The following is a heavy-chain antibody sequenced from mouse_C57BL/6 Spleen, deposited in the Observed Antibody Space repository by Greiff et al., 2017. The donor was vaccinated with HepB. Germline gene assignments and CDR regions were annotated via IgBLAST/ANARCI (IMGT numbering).Heavy chain of an antibody. V-gene: IGHV1-43*01. CDR3: ARHIVYYFDY. J-gene: IGHJ2*01. Sequence: EVQLQQSGPELVKPGASVKISCKASGYSFTGYYMHWVKQSSEKSLEWIGEINPSTGGTSYNQKFKGKATLTVDKSSSTAYMQLKSLTSEDSAVYYCARHIVYYFDYWGQGTTLTVSS. CDR2: INPSTGGT. CDR1: GYSFTGYY.